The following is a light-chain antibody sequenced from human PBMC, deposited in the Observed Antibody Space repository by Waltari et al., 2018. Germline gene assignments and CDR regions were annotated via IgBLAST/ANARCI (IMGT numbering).Light chain of an antibody. CDR1: SNDVGGYDY. CDR2: GVT. J-gene: IGLJ3*02. CDR3: SSYTRSDTLV. Sequence: QSALTQPASVSGSPGQSITLSCPGPSNDVGGYDYVSLFQQHPDKAPKLMIYGVTNRPSGVSNRFFGSKSGNTASLTISGLQAEDEADYYCSSYTRSDTLVFGGGTRLTVL. V-gene: IGLV2-14*01.